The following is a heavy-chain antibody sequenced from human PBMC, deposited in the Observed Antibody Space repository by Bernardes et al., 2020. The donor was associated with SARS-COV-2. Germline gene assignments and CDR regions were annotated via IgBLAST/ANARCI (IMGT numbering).Heavy chain of an antibody. CDR2: ISGMVSGT. CDR1: RVSLSTYA. J-gene: IGHJ6*02. Sequence: GDRRLSSAVSRVSLSTYARIWVLPSPGKGLGWVSRISGMVSGTYYADSVKGRFTISRDNSKNTLYLQMNSLRAEDTALYYCAKVLYPKYTDYDPRIFGVDVWGQGNTVTVSS. V-gene: IGHV3-23*01. D-gene: IGHD5-12*01. CDR3: AKVLYPKYTDYDPRIFGVDV.